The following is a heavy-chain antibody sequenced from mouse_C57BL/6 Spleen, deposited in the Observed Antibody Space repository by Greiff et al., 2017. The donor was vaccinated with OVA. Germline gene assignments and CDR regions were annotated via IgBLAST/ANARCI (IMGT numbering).Heavy chain of an antibody. CDR1: GYSFTGYF. Sequence: EVKLQESGPELVKPGDSVKISCKASGYSFTGYFMNWVMQSHGKSLEWIGRINPYNGDTFYNQKFKGKATLTVDKSSSTAHMELRSLTSEDSAVYYCARSRLPYYFDYWGQGTTLTVSS. CDR3: ARSRLPYYFDY. J-gene: IGHJ2*01. CDR2: INPYNGDT. V-gene: IGHV1-20*01.